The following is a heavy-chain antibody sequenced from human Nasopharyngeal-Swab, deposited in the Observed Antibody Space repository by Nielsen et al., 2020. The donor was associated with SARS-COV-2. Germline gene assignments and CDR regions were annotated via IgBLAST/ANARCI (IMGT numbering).Heavy chain of an antibody. CDR3: TRGGSSHSMDV. D-gene: IGHD3-10*01. Sequence: WIRQPPGKGLVWVSHIDVGGISTNYADSVQGRFTISRDNAKNTLSLQMNSLRDEDSAIYYCTRGGSSHSMDVWGQGTTVTVSS. J-gene: IGHJ6*02. CDR2: IDVGGIST. V-gene: IGHV3-74*01.